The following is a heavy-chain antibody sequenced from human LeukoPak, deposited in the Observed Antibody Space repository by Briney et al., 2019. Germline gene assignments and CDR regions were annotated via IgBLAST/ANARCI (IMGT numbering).Heavy chain of an antibody. D-gene: IGHD2-21*02. Sequence: VGSLRLSCAASGFTFSNAWMSWVRQAPGKGLEWVGRIKSKTDGGTTDYAAPVKGRFTISRDDSKNTLYLQMNSLKTEDTAVYYCATVTSLADYYYMDVWGKGTTVTVSS. V-gene: IGHV3-15*01. CDR3: ATVTSLADYYYMDV. J-gene: IGHJ6*03. CDR1: GFTFSNAW. CDR2: IKSKTDGGTT.